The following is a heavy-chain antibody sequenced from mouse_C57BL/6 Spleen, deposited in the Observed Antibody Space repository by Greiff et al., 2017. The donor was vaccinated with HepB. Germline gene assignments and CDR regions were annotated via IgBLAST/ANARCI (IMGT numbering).Heavy chain of an antibody. CDR1: GYTFTDYE. D-gene: IGHD2-2*01. Sequence: VQLQQSGAELVRPGASVTLSCKASGYTFTDYEMHWVKQTPVHGLEWIGAIDPETGGTAYNQKFKGKAILTADKSSSTAYMELRSLTSEDSAVYYCTRSGSTMVTFDVWGTGTTVTVSS. CDR2: IDPETGGT. CDR3: TRSGSTMVTFDV. J-gene: IGHJ1*03. V-gene: IGHV1-15*01.